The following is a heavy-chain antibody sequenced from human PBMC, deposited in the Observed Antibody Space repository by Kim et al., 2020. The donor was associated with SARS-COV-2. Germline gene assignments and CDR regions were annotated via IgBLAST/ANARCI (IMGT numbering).Heavy chain of an antibody. V-gene: IGHV3-21*01. Sequence: YNPDPVTGRFTHPRENAKNSRYLQMNSLRAEDTAVYYCARGRGGSYCNDYWGQGTLVTVSS. J-gene: IGHJ4*02. D-gene: IGHD1-26*01. CDR3: ARGRGGSYCNDY.